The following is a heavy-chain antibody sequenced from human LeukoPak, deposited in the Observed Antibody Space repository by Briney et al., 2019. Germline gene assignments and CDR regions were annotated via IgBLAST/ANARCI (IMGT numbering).Heavy chain of an antibody. CDR2: IYYSGST. CDR1: GGSISSGGYY. D-gene: IGHD6-6*01. CDR3: ARVGGIAARSIDY. Sequence: PSETLSLTCTVSGGSISSGGYYWSWIRQHPGKGLEWIGYIYYSGSTYYNPSLKSRVTISVDTSKNQFSLKLSSVTAADTAVYYCARVGGIAARSIDYWGQGTLVTVSS. J-gene: IGHJ4*02. V-gene: IGHV4-31*03.